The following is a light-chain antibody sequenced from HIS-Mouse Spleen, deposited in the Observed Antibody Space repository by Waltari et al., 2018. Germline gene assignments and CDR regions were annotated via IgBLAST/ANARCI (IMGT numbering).Light chain of an antibody. V-gene: IGLV3-10*01. CDR2: EDS. Sequence: SYELTQPPSVSVSPGQTARITCSGDALPKKYAYWYQHKPGQAPVLVTYEDSKRPSGIPERFSGSSSGTMATLTISGAQVEDEADYYCYSTDSSGNHRVFGGGTKLTVL. CDR1: ALPKKY. J-gene: IGLJ2*01. CDR3: YSTDSSGNHRV.